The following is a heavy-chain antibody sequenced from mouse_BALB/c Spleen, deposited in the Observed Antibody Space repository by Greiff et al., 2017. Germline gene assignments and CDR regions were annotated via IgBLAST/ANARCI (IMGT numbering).Heavy chain of an antibody. CDR3: ARSYYDHQRFAY. D-gene: IGHD2-4*01. CDR1: GYTFTDYA. CDR2: ISTYYGNT. Sequence: QVQLQQSGPELVRPGVSVKISCKGSGYTFTDYAMHWVKQSHAKSLEWIGVISTYYGNTNYNQKFKGKATMTVDKSSSTAYMELARLTSEDSAIYYCARSYYDHQRFAYWGQGTLVTVSA. J-gene: IGHJ3*01. V-gene: IGHV1-67*01.